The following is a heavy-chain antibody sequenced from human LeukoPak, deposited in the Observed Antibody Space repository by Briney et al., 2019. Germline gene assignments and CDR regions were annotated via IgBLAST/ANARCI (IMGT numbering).Heavy chain of an antibody. J-gene: IGHJ4*01. CDR1: GFTISGFW. V-gene: IGHV3-74*01. Sequence: GGSLRLSCAASGFTISGFWMHWVRQVPGEGLVWVARMNSAGTTIDYADSVKGRFTISRDNVRNTLHLQMNNLSLEDTAVYFCIREVQVRASASLGLWGRGTLVTVS. D-gene: IGHD1-1*01. CDR3: IREVQVRASASLGL. CDR2: MNSAGTTI.